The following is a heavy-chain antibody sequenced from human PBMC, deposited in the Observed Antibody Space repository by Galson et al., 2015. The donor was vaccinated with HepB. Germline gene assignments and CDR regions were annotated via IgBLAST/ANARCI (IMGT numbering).Heavy chain of an antibody. CDR2: IDPSNAYT. V-gene: IGHV5-10-1*01. D-gene: IGHD3-22*01. CDR3: ARHSDSSGYPYFDY. J-gene: IGHJ4*02. Sequence: QSGAEVTKPGESLRISCKGSGYSFTKSWITWVRQVPGKGLEWMGRIDPSNAYTNYSPSFQGLVTISIERSTSTAYLQWRSLKASDTAVYFCARHSDSSGYPYFDYWGQGTLVTVSS. CDR1: GYSFTKSW.